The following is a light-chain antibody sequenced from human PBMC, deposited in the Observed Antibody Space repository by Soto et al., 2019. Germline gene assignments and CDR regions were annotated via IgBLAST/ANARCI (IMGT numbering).Light chain of an antibody. CDR2: EVS. V-gene: IGLV2-14*01. CDR3: SSYTSSSIDYV. CDR1: SSDVGGYNY. J-gene: IGLJ1*01. Sequence: QSALTQPASVSGSPGQSITISCTGNSSDVGGYNYVSWYQQHPGKAPKRMIYEVSNRPSGVSNRFSGSKSGNTASLTISGLQAEDEADYYCSSYTSSSIDYVFGTGTKLTVL.